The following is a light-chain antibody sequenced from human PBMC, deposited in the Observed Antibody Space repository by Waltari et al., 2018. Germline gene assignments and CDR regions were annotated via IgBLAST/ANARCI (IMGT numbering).Light chain of an antibody. J-gene: IGKJ2*01. CDR3: QQYGSSILYT. CDR1: KSLTKSD. CDR2: GAS. V-gene: IGKV3-20*01. Sequence: VLTQSPDTLSLSPGERVTLSCRASKSLTKSDLAWYQQKPGQAPRLLIYGASSRAAGIPDRFSGSGSGTDFTLTISRLEPEDSAVYYCQQYGSSILYTFGQGTKLEIK.